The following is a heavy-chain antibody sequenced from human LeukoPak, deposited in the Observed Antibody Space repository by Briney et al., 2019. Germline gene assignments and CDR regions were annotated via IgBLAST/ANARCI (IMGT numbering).Heavy chain of an antibody. V-gene: IGHV5-51*01. CDR3: ARVWENSGSYYYY. J-gene: IGHJ4*02. Sequence: GESLKISCKGSGYSFTNYWIAWVRQMSGKGLEWMGIIYPGDSDTRYSLSFQGQVTISVDKSISTAYLQWSSLKASDTAMYYCARVWENSGSYYYYWGQGTLVTVSS. D-gene: IGHD1-26*01. CDR1: GYSFTNYW. CDR2: IYPGDSDT.